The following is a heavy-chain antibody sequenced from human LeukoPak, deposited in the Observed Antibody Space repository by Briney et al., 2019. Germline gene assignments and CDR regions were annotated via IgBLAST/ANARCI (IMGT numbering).Heavy chain of an antibody. D-gene: IGHD3-22*01. Sequence: PSETLSLTCAVYGGSFNGYYWSWIRQPPGKGLEWIGEINHSGSTNYNPSLKSRVTISADTSKNQFSLKLSSVTAADTAVYYCARDPEYYYDSSGPEYYFDYWGQGTLVTVSS. CDR1: GGSFNGYY. J-gene: IGHJ4*02. CDR2: INHSGST. V-gene: IGHV4-34*01. CDR3: ARDPEYYYDSSGPEYYFDY.